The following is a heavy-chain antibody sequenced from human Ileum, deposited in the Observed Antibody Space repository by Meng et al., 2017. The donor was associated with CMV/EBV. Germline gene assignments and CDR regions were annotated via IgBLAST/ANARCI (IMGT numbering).Heavy chain of an antibody. V-gene: IGHV3-23*03. Sequence: GGSLRLSCSASGFAFSDYSMNWVRQAPGGGLEWLSIVYRQSRAKYYAESVKGRFTISRDDSTSTLYLQMNSLRADDTATYYCAKDTTPDSRYNFDCWGQGTLVTVS. CDR2: VYRQSRAK. CDR3: AKDTTPDSRYNFDC. D-gene: IGHD2-2*02. J-gene: IGHJ4*02. CDR1: GFAFSDYS.